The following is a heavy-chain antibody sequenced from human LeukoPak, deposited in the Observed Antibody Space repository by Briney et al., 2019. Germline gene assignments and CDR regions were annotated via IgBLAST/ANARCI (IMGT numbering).Heavy chain of an antibody. CDR2: INPNSGGT. V-gene: IGHV1-2*06. CDR1: GYTFTGYY. J-gene: IGHJ6*03. CDR3: ARGPVGYCSGGSCYGRTYYYYMDV. Sequence: ASVKVSCKASGYTFTGYYMYWVRQAPRQGLEWMGRINPNSGGTNYAQKFQGRATMTRDTSISTAYMELSRLRSDDTAVYYCARGPVGYCSGGSCYGRTYYYYMDVWGKGTTVTVSS. D-gene: IGHD2-15*01.